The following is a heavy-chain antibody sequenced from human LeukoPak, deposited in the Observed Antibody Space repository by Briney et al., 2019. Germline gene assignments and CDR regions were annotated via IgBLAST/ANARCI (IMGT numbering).Heavy chain of an antibody. CDR3: ARLGYGDYANWFDP. D-gene: IGHD4-17*01. V-gene: IGHV5-51*01. CDR2: FYPGDSDS. CDR1: GYSFTSYW. Sequence: GESLKISCKGSGYSFTSYWIGWVRQMPGKGLEWMGIFYPGDSDSSYSPSFQGQVTISADKSISTAFLQWSSLKASDTAMYYCARLGYGDYANWFDPWGQGTLVTVSS. J-gene: IGHJ5*02.